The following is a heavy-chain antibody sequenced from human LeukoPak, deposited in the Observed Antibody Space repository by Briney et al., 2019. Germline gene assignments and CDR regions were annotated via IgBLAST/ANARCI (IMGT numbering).Heavy chain of an antibody. Sequence: GGSLRLSCAASGFIFKNYGMHWARQAPGKGLEWLAFIEYNGATKDYADSVKGRFTISRDNSKNTLYLQMNSLRAEDTAVYYCACGRLSAFDYWGQGTLVTVSS. CDR1: GFIFKNYG. CDR2: IEYNGATK. V-gene: IGHV3-30*02. J-gene: IGHJ4*02. CDR3: ACGRLSAFDY.